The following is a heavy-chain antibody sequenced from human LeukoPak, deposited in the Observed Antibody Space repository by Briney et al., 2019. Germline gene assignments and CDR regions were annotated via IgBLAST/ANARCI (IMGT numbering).Heavy chain of an antibody. D-gene: IGHD3-10*01. CDR1: AFIFSGHW. CDR2: IKEDGSER. V-gene: IGHV3-7*03. CDR3: ARGRPSSGSYYFDYYYGMDV. Sequence: GGSLRLSCEASAFIFSGHWLNWVRQTPGKGLEWVASIKEDGSERQYVDSVKGRFSISRDNTKGSLFLQLNSLRAEDTAVYYCARGRPSSGSYYFDYYYGMDVWGQGTTVTVSS. J-gene: IGHJ6*02.